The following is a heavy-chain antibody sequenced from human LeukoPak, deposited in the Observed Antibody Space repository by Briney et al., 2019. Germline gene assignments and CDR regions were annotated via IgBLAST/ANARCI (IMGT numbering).Heavy chain of an antibody. V-gene: IGHV4-38-2*02. Sequence: SETLSLTCTVSGYSISSGYYWGWIRPPPGKGLEWIGNIYHDGSTYYNPSLKSRVTISVDTSKNQFSLKLSSVTAADTAVYYCATGDILTGYYIGAFDIWGQGTMVTVSS. J-gene: IGHJ3*02. CDR3: ATGDILTGYYIGAFDI. D-gene: IGHD3-9*01. CDR2: IYHDGST. CDR1: GYSISSGYY.